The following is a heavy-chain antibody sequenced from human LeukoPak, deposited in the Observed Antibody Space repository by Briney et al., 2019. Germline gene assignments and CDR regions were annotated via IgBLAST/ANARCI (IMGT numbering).Heavy chain of an antibody. V-gene: IGHV3-33*01. Sequence: GGSLRLSCAASRFTFSSYAMHWVRQAPGKGLEWVAVIWYDGSNKYYADSVKGRFTISRDNSKNTLYLQMNSLRAEDTAVYYCARDDYYGSGSYNFDYWGQGTLVTVSS. D-gene: IGHD3-10*01. J-gene: IGHJ4*02. CDR1: RFTFSSYA. CDR3: ARDDYYGSGSYNFDY. CDR2: IWYDGSNK.